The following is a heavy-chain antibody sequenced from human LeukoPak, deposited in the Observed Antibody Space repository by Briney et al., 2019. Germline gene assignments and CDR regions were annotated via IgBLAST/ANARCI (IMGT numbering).Heavy chain of an antibody. CDR2: INHSGST. CDR3: ARGRELWLLSY. Sequence: PSETLSLTCAVYGGSFSGYYWSWIRQPPGKGLEWIGEINHSGSTNYDPSLKSRVTISVDTSKNQFSLKLSSVTAADTAVYYCARGRELWLLSYWGQGTLDTVSS. J-gene: IGHJ4*02. V-gene: IGHV4-34*01. D-gene: IGHD5-18*01. CDR1: GGSFSGYY.